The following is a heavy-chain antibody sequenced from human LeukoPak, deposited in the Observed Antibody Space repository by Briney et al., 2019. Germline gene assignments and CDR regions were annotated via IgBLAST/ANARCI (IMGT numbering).Heavy chain of an antibody. V-gene: IGHV3-23*01. CDR1: GFTFSSYA. Sequence: GGSLRLSCAASGFTFSSYAMSWVRQAPGKGLEWVSAISGSGGSTYYADSVRGRFTISRDNSKNTLYLQMNSLRAEDTAVYYCAKDISGWYGSFAFDIWGQGTMVTVSS. D-gene: IGHD6-19*01. CDR3: AKDISGWYGSFAFDI. CDR2: ISGSGGST. J-gene: IGHJ3*02.